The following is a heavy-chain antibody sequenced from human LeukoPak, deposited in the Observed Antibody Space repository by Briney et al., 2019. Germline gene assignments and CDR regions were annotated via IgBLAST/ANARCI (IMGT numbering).Heavy chain of an antibody. CDR3: ARGETTVTTFDY. V-gene: IGHV3-11*04. CDR1: GFTFSDYY. J-gene: IGHJ4*02. Sequence: GXSLRLSCAASGFTFSDYYMSWIRQAPGKGLEWVSYISSSGSTIYYADSVKSRFTISGDNAKNSLYLQMNSLRAEDTAVYYCARGETTVTTFDYWGQGTLVTVSS. D-gene: IGHD4-17*01. CDR2: ISSSGSTI.